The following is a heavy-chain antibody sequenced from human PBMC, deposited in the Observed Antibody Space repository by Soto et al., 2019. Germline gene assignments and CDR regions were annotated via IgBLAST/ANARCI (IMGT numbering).Heavy chain of an antibody. CDR1: GYTFTSYA. V-gene: IGHV1-3*01. J-gene: IGHJ4*02. CDR3: ARGDYYDSIGYDY. D-gene: IGHD3-22*01. CDR2: INAGNGNT. Sequence: QVQLVQSGAEVKKPGASVKVSCKASGYTFTSYAMHWVRQAPGQRLEWMGWINAGNGNTKYSQKSQGRVTFTRDTSASRAYMELSSLRSEDTAVYYCARGDYYDSIGYDYWGQGTLVTVSS.